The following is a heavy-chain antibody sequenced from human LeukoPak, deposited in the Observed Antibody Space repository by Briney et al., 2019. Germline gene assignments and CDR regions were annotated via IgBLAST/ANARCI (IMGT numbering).Heavy chain of an antibody. CDR1: GFTFTSSA. CDR3: AAETTPSAFDI. J-gene: IGHJ3*02. D-gene: IGHD4-17*01. CDR2: IVVGSGNT. V-gene: IGHV1-58*01. Sequence: GTSVTVSCKASGFTFTSSAVQWVRQARGQRLEWIGWIVVGSGNTNYAQKFQERVTITRDMSTSTAYMELSSLRSEDTAVYYCAAETTPSAFDIWGQGTMVTVSS.